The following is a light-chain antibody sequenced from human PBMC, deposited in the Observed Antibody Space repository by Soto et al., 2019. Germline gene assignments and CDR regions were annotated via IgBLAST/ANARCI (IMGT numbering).Light chain of an antibody. J-gene: IGKJ5*01. CDR2: GAS. CDR3: QQRSNWPT. Sequence: EFVLTQSPATLSVSPGERATLSCRASQSVSSSYLAWYQQKPGQAPRLLIYGASSRATGIPDRFSGSGYGTDFTLTISSLEPEDFAVYYCQQRSNWPTFGQGTRLEIK. V-gene: IGKV3D-20*02. CDR1: QSVSSSY.